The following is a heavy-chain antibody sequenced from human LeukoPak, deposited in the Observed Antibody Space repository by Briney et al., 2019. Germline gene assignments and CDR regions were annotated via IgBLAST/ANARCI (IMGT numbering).Heavy chain of an antibody. CDR1: GFTFSTYS. Sequence: GGSLRLSCAASGFTFSTYSMNWVRQAPGKGLEWISYITSDSSTIYYADSVKGRFTISRDNAKNSLYLQMNSLRAEDTAVYYCARSSAYIDYWGQGTLITVSS. CDR3: ARSSAYIDY. D-gene: IGHD3-22*01. CDR2: ITSDSSTI. J-gene: IGHJ4*02. V-gene: IGHV3-48*04.